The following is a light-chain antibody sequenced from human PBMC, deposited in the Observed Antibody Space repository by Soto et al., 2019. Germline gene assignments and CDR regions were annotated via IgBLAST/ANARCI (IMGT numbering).Light chain of an antibody. CDR2: STS. CDR3: LFYYGGTQI. V-gene: IGLV7-43*01. CDR1: TGAVTSGFF. J-gene: IGLJ2*01. Sequence: QTVVTQEPSLTVSPGGTVTLTCASSTGAVTSGFFPNWFQQKPGQSPRALIYSTSYKHSWTPARFSGSLLGGKAALTLSGVQAEDEGEYYCLFYYGGTQIFGGGTKLTVL.